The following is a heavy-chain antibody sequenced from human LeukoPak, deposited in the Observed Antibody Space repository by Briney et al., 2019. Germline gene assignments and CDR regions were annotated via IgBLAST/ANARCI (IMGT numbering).Heavy chain of an antibody. CDR2: LYYSGST. CDR3: ARGDYGGSDY. Sequence: PSETLSLTCTVSGGSLSRYYWSWIPQPPGKGLEWIGYLYYSGSTNYNPPLPRRAALSVDTSKNQFSLKLSSVTAADTAVYYCARGDYGGSDYWGQGTLVTVSS. V-gene: IGHV4-59*01. J-gene: IGHJ4*02. D-gene: IGHD4-23*01. CDR1: GGSLSRYY.